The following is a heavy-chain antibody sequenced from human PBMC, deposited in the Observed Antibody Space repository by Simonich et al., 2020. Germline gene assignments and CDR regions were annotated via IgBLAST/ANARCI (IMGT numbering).Heavy chain of an antibody. CDR2: SSSSSSYI. CDR1: GFTFSSYS. Sequence: EVQLVESGGGLVKPGGSLRLSCAASGFTFSSYSMNWVRQAPGKVLELVSSSSSSSSYIYYADSVKSRFTISRDNAKNSLYLQMNSLRAEDTAVYYCAREIEAGNAFDIWGQGTMVTVSS. CDR3: AREIEAGNAFDI. J-gene: IGHJ3*02. V-gene: IGHV3-21*01.